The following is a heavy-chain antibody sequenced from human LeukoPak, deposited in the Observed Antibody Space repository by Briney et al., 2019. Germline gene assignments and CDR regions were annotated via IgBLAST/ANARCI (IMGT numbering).Heavy chain of an antibody. CDR3: ARITGIEAAGDY. CDR1: GFSFSSWS. D-gene: IGHD6-25*01. Sequence: PGGSLRLSCAASGFSFSSWSMSWVRQAAGKGLEWVSYISSISSTISYADSVKGRFIISRDNAKNSLFLQLNSLRDEDTAVYYCARITGIEAAGDYWGQGTLVTVSS. J-gene: IGHJ4*02. CDR2: ISSISSTI. V-gene: IGHV3-48*02.